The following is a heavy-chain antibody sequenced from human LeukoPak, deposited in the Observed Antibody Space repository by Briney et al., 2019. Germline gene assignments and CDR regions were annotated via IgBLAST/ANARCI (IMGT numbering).Heavy chain of an antibody. CDR1: GFTFSSYT. V-gene: IGHV3-48*04. Sequence: GGSLRLSCAASGFTFSSYTINWVRQAPGKGLEWVSYISSSTSTIYYADSVKGRFTISRDNAKNSLSLQMNSLRAEDTAVYYCARDLPEEMATSVETAFDYWGQGTLVTVSS. CDR2: ISSSTSTI. D-gene: IGHD5-24*01. J-gene: IGHJ4*02. CDR3: ARDLPEEMATSVETAFDY.